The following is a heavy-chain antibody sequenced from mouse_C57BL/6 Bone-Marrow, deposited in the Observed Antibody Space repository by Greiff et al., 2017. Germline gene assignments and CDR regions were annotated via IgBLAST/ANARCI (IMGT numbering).Heavy chain of an antibody. CDR1: GYTFTSYW. D-gene: IGHD4-1*01. V-gene: IGHV1-52*01. Sequence: QVQLQQPGAELVRPGSSVKLSCKASGYTFTSYWMHWVKQRPIQGLEWIGNIDPSDSETHYNQQFKDKATLTVDKSSSTAYMQLSSLTSEDSAVYYGARLTGTGYYWGQGTTLTVSS. CDR2: IDPSDSET. J-gene: IGHJ2*01. CDR3: ARLTGTGYY.